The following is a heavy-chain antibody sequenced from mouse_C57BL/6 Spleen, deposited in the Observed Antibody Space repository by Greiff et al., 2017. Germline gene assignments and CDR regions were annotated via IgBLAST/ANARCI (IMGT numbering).Heavy chain of an antibody. D-gene: IGHD1-1*01. CDR3: ARSLRGSSYRYFDV. J-gene: IGHJ1*03. CDR1: GFTFTDYY. CDR2: VYPYNGGT. V-gene: IGHV1-36*01. Sequence: VQLQQSGPVLVKPGPSVQISCKASGFTFTDYYMHWVKQSHGKSLEWIGLVYPYNGGTSYNQKFKGKATLTVDTSSSTAYMALNSLTSEDSAVYYCARSLRGSSYRYFDVWGTGTTVTVSS.